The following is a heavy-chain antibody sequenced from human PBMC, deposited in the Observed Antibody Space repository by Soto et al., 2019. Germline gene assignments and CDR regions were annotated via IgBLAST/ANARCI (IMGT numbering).Heavy chain of an antibody. CDR2: IVVGSGNT. Sequence: ASVKVSCKASGFTFTSSAVQWVRQARGQRLEWIGWIVVGSGNTNYAQKLRERVTITRDMSTSTAYMELSSLRSEDTAVYYCAASRDDSSGYYYGYYFDYWGQGTLVTVSS. CDR3: AASRDDSSGYYYGYYFDY. D-gene: IGHD3-22*01. CDR1: GFTFTSSA. V-gene: IGHV1-58*01. J-gene: IGHJ4*02.